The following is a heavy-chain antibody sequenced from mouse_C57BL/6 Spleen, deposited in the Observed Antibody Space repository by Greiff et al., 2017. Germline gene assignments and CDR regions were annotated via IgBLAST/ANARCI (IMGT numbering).Heavy chain of an antibody. V-gene: IGHV1-9*01. D-gene: IGHD2-1*01. CDR1: GYTFTGYW. Sequence: QVQLQQSGAELMKPGASVKLSCKATGYTFTGYWIEWVKQRPGHGLEWIGEILPGSGSTNYNEKFKGKATFTADTSSNTAYMQLSRLTTEDSAIYYCAERGNYGNSWFAYWGQGTLVTVSA. CDR3: AERGNYGNSWFAY. J-gene: IGHJ3*01. CDR2: ILPGSGST.